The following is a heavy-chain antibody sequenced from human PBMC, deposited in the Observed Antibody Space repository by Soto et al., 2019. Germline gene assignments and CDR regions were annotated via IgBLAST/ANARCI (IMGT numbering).Heavy chain of an antibody. V-gene: IGHV4-34*01. CDR3: ARARVGRYFDWLLHYFDY. D-gene: IGHD3-9*01. CDR1: GGSFSGYY. J-gene: IGHJ4*02. CDR2: INHSGST. Sequence: QVQLQQWGAGLLKPSETLSLTCAVYGGSFSGYYWSWIRQPPGKGLEWIGEINHSGSTNYNPSLKSGVTISVDTSKNQFSLRLSSVTAADTAVYYCARARVGRYFDWLLHYFDYWGQGTLVTVSS.